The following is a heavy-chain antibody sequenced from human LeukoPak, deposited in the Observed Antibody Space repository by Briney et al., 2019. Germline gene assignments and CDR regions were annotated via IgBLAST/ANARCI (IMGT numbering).Heavy chain of an antibody. V-gene: IGHV3-48*03. D-gene: IGHD6-19*01. CDR2: ISSSGTTK. CDR1: GFSFSSYE. CDR3: ARGKMAVGGHAFDI. J-gene: IGHJ3*02. Sequence: GGSLRLSCAASGFSFSSYEMNWVRQAPGKGLEWVSYISSSGTTKYYADSVKGRFTISRDNAKNSLYLQMNSLRAEDTAVYYCARGKMAVGGHAFDIWGQGTMVTVSS.